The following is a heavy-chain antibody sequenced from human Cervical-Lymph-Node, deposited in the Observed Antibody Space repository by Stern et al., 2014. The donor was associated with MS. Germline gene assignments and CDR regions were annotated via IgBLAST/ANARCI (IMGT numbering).Heavy chain of an antibody. CDR1: GFTFSDYY. D-gene: IGHD4-17*01. J-gene: IGHJ4*02. V-gene: IGHV3-11*06. Sequence: MQLVESGGGLVQPGGSLRLSCAASGFTFSDYYMSWVRQAPGKGLEWVSYISSSSSYTNYADSVKGRFTISRDNAKNTLYLQMNSLRAEDTAVYYCARTTVTMIFDYWGQGTLVTVSS. CDR3: ARTTVTMIFDY. CDR2: ISSSSSYT.